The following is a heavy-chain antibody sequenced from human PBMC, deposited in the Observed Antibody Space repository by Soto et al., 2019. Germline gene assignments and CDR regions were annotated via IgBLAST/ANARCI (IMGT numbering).Heavy chain of an antibody. CDR2: IVVGSGNT. V-gene: IGHV1-58*02. D-gene: IGHD3-10*01. CDR1: GFTFTSSA. Sequence: ASVKVSCKASGFTFTSSAMQWVRQARGQRLEWIGWIVVGSGNTNYAQKFQERVTITRDMSTSTAYMELSSLRSEDTAVYYCAAVGSGSYDALDIWGQGTMVTVSS. CDR3: AAVGSGSYDALDI. J-gene: IGHJ3*02.